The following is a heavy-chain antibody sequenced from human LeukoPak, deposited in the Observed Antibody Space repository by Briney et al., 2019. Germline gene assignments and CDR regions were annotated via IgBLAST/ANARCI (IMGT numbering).Heavy chain of an antibody. J-gene: IGHJ3*02. Sequence: GGSPRLSCAASGFTVSSNYMSWVRQAPGKGLEWVLVIYSGGSTYYADSVKGRFTISRDNSKNTLYLQMNSLRAEDTAVYYCARDLMSSSADAFDIWGQGTMVTVSS. V-gene: IGHV3-53*01. CDR3: ARDLMSSSADAFDI. CDR1: GFTVSSNY. CDR2: IYSGGST. D-gene: IGHD6-6*01.